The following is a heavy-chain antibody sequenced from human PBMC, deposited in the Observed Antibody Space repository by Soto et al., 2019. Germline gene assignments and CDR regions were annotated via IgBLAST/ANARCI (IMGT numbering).Heavy chain of an antibody. CDR2: INHSGTS. D-gene: IGHD6-13*01. V-gene: IGHV4-34*01. CDR3: ARGKPRRSRRYYYYGLDV. Sequence: PSETLSLTCAVYGGSFSDYYWTWIRQPPGKGLEWIGEINHSGTSNYNSSLNSRVTISVDTSKTQVSLNLRSATAADTALYFCARGKPRRSRRYYYYGLDVWGQGTTVTVYS. CDR1: GGSFSDYY. J-gene: IGHJ6*02.